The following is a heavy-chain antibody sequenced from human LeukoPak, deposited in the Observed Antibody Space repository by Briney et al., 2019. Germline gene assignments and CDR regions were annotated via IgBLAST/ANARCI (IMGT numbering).Heavy chain of an antibody. CDR3: ASRYSGYDGEVDY. J-gene: IGHJ4*02. Sequence: SVKVSCKASGGTFSSYAISWVRQAPRQGLEWMGRIIPIFGIANYAQKFQGRVTITADKSTSTAYMELSSLRSEDTAVYYCASRYSGYDGEVDYWGQGTLVTVSS. V-gene: IGHV1-69*04. CDR1: GGTFSSYA. D-gene: IGHD5-12*01. CDR2: IIPIFGIA.